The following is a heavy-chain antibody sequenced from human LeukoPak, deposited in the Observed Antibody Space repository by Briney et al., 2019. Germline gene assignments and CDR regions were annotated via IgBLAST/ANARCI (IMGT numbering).Heavy chain of an antibody. J-gene: IGHJ4*02. CDR2: ISYDGSNK. D-gene: IGHD5-12*01. V-gene: IGHV3-30*04. Sequence: GGSLRLSCAASGFTFSSYAMHWVRQAPGKGLEWVAVISYDGSNKYYADSVKGRFTISRDNSKNTLYLQMNSLRAEDTAVYYCGRGYSGYDLDYWGQGTLVTVSS. CDR1: GFTFSSYA. CDR3: GRGYSGYDLDY.